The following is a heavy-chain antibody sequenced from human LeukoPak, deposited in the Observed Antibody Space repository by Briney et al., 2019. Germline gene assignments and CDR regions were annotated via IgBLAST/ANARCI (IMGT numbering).Heavy chain of an antibody. CDR1: GGSISGSSSY. J-gene: IGHJ5*02. Sequence: SETLSLTCTVSGGSISGSSSYWGWIRQPPGKGLDYIGSIHYTGTTYYNPSLKSRVTLSVDTSQNQFSLKLTSVTPADTAVYYCARGSPYASWGQGTLVTVSS. CDR3: ARGSPYAS. D-gene: IGHD1-26*01. V-gene: IGHV4-39*01. CDR2: IHYTGTT.